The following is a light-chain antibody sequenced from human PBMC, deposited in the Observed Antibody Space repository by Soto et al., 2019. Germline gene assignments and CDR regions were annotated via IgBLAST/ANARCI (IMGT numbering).Light chain of an antibody. CDR3: SSYTSSSTRV. CDR1: SSDVGNYNY. CDR2: EVS. J-gene: IGLJ1*01. Sequence: QSAQTQPASVSGSRGQSITISCTGTSSDVGNYNYVSWYQHHPGKAPKLMIYEVSNRPSGVSNRFSGSKSGNTASLTISGLQAEDEADYYCSSYTSSSTRVFGTGTKVTVL. V-gene: IGLV2-14*01.